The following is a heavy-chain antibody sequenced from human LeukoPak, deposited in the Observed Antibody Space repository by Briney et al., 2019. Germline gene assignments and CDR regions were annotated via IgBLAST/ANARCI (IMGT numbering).Heavy chain of an antibody. J-gene: IGHJ3*02. D-gene: IGHD5-18*01. Sequence: ASVKVSCKASGYTFTGYYIHWVRQAPGQGLEWMGWTNPDSGGTSSAQKFQGRVTMTRDTSISTAYMELNRLRSDDTAVYYCARAGGGYSSGWGAFDIWGQGTMVTVS. CDR1: GYTFTGYY. CDR3: ARAGGGYSSGWGAFDI. V-gene: IGHV1-2*02. CDR2: TNPDSGGT.